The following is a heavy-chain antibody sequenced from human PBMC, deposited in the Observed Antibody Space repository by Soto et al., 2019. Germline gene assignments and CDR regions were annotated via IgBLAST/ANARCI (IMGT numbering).Heavy chain of an antibody. V-gene: IGHV3-15*07. Sequence: GGSLRLSCAASGFTFSNAWMNWVRQAPGKGLEWVGRIKSKTDGGTTDYAAPVKGRFTISRDDSKNTLYLQMNSLKTEDTAVYYCTTYGDIVVVPAATYYYYYGMDVWGQGTTVTV. D-gene: IGHD2-2*01. CDR3: TTYGDIVVVPAATYYYYYGMDV. J-gene: IGHJ6*02. CDR2: IKSKTDGGTT. CDR1: GFTFSNAW.